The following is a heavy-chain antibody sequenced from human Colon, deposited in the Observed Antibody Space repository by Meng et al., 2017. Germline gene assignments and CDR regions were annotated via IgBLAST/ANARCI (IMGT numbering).Heavy chain of an antibody. CDR3: VHYTSGSCRD. V-gene: IGHV3-15*01. Sequence: DVQLVEAGGGLVKPGGSLTLSCAASGFTFNNAWMTWVRQAPGKGLEWVGRTYTGTYGGSTDYAAPVKDRFTISKDNSKTTVYLQMNSLRTEDTAVYYCVHYTSGSCRDWGQGALVTVSS. J-gene: IGHJ4*02. CDR2: TYTGTYGGST. CDR1: GFTFNNAW. D-gene: IGHD3-10*01.